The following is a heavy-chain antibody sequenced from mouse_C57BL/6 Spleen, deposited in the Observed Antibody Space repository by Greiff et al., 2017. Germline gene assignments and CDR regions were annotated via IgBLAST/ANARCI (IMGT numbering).Heavy chain of an antibody. CDR1: GFTFTDYY. CDR3: ARNGLGGDYFDY. CDR2: IRNKANGYTT. Sequence: DVMLVESGGGLVQPGGSLSLSCAASGFTFTDYYMSWVRQPPGKALEWLGFIRNKANGYTTEYSAYGKGRFTISRANCPTILYLQMNTLRAAASATYYCARNGLGGDYFDYWGQGTTLTVSS. V-gene: IGHV7-3*01. J-gene: IGHJ2*01. D-gene: IGHD3-1*01.